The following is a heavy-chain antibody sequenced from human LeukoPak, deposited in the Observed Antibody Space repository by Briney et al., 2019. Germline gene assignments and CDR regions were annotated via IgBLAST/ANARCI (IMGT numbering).Heavy chain of an antibody. V-gene: IGHV4-34*01. D-gene: IGHD3-10*01. Sequence: SETLSLACAVYGGSFSGYYWSWIRQPPGKGLEWIGEINHSGSTSYNPSLKSRVTISVDTSKNQFSLKLSSVTAADTAVYYCARDDGSGSLGDFDYWGQGTLVTVSS. CDR2: INHSGST. CDR1: GGSFSGYY. CDR3: ARDDGSGSLGDFDY. J-gene: IGHJ4*02.